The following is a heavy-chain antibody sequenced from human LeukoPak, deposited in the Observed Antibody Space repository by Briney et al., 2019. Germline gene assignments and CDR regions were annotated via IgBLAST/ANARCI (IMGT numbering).Heavy chain of an antibody. CDR1: GFTFSDYY. V-gene: IGHV3-11*01. Sequence: SPGGSLRLSCAASGFTFSDYYMSWIRQAPGKGLEWVSYISSSGSIIYYADSVKGRFTISRDNAKNSLYLQMNSLRAEDTAVYYCSTSYSSSWPLDYWGQGTLVTVSS. J-gene: IGHJ4*02. D-gene: IGHD6-13*01. CDR3: STSYSSSWPLDY. CDR2: ISSSGSII.